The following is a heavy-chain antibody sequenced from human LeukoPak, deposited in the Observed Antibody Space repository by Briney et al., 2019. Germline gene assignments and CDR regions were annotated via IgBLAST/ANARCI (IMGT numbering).Heavy chain of an antibody. CDR2: ISGSGGST. V-gene: IGHV3-23*01. Sequence: GGSPRLSCAASGFTFSSYAMSWVRQAPGKGLEWVSAISGSGGSTYYADSVKGRFTISRDNSKNTLYLQMNSLRAEDTAVYYCAKDIVVVPAAPIDYWGQGTLVTVSS. CDR3: AKDIVVVPAAPIDY. CDR1: GFTFSSYA. D-gene: IGHD2-2*01. J-gene: IGHJ4*02.